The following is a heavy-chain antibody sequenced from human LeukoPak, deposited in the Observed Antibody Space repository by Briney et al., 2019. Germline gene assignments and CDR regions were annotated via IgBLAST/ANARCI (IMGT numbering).Heavy chain of an antibody. CDR1: GGSISSYY. D-gene: IGHD6-19*01. CDR2: IYYSGST. Sequence: ASETLSLTCTVSGGSISSYYWSWIRQPPRKGLEWIGYIYYSGSTNYNPSLKSRVTISVDTSKNQFSLKLSSVTAADTAVYYCAVGLGSSGWYLTAPYYYYGMDVWGQGTTVTVSS. J-gene: IGHJ6*02. CDR3: AVGLGSSGWYLTAPYYYYGMDV. V-gene: IGHV4-59*01.